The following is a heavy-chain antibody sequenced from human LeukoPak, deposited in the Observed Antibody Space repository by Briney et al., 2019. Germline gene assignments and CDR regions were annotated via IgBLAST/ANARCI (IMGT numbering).Heavy chain of an antibody. CDR1: GFTFSWYW. CDR3: AKSGPIVGPPLDY. D-gene: IGHD2-21*01. Sequence: GGSLRLSCAASGFTFSWYWMNWVRQAPGKGLEWVANIKEDGSEKYYVDSVKGRFTISRDNSKNTLYLQMNSLRAEDTAVYYCAKSGPIVGPPLDYWGQGTLVTVSS. CDR2: IKEDGSEK. J-gene: IGHJ4*02. V-gene: IGHV3-7*01.